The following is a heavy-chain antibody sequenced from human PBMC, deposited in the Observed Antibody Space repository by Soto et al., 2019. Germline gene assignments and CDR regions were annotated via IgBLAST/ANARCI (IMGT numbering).Heavy chain of an antibody. V-gene: IGHV3-53*02. Sequence: EVQLVQTGGGLIKPGGSLSLSCAASGLTVSDQYMIWVRQAPGKGLEWVSLTYTGGNSYFAASVKGRFIVSRDISKNTLFLHMNSLDAEDTAVYYCAREGYAYGLDFWGPGSLVTVSS. CDR2: TYTGGNS. CDR1: GLTVSDQY. J-gene: IGHJ4*02. CDR3: AREGYAYGLDF. D-gene: IGHD3-10*01.